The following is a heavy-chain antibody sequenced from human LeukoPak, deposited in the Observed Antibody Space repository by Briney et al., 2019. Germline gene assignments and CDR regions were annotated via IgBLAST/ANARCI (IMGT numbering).Heavy chain of an antibody. D-gene: IGHD3-9*01. Sequence: GGCLRLSCSASGFTFSSFGMHWVRQAAGEGREWVRLMSYEGNNKYSAAPVRGRFSISRDNSKNTLHLQIDSLRPDDTAVYYCVKNRQPYYYDILTDYPYVFDIWGQGTMVIVSS. CDR3: VKNRQPYYYDILTDYPYVFDI. CDR2: MSYEGNNK. CDR1: GFTFSSFG. V-gene: IGHV3-30*18. J-gene: IGHJ3*02.